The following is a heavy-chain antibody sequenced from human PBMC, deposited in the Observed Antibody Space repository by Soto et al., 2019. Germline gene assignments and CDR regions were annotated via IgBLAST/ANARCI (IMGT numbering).Heavy chain of an antibody. CDR2: INPHTGAT. J-gene: IGHJ4*02. V-gene: IGHV1-2*02. D-gene: IGHD3-10*01. Sequence: QVQLVQSGAEVKKPGASVKVSCKASGYTFTDYYVHWVRQAPGQGLEWMGWINPHTGATTYALKFQGRVSMTRDTSISTAFMELSRLRPDDTAGYYCARTGPGKYYQISGYWGQGNLVTASS. CDR1: GYTFTDYY. CDR3: ARTGPGKYYQISGY.